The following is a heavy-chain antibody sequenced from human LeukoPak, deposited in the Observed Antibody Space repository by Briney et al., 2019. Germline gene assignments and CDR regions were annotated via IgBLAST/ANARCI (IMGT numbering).Heavy chain of an antibody. CDR1: GDSVSSNSAA. V-gene: IGHV6-1*01. Sequence: SQTLSLTCAISGDSVSSNSAAWNWIRQSPSRGLEWLGRTYYRSKWYNDYAVSVKSRITINPDTSKNQFSLQLNSVTPEDTAVYYCARDLGGDRFLEWLIWGKDAFDIWGQGTMVTVSS. D-gene: IGHD3-3*01. CDR2: TYYRSKWYN. CDR3: ARDLGGDRFLEWLIWGKDAFDI. J-gene: IGHJ3*02.